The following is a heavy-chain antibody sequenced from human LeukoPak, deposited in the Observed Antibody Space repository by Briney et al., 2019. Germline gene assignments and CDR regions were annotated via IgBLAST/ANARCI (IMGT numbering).Heavy chain of an antibody. CDR1: GFSLNTSGVG. J-gene: IGHJ5*02. Sequence: SGPALVKPTQTLTLTCTFSGFSLNTSGVGVGWIRQPPGGALEWLALIYWDDDKRYRSSLKSRLTITKDTSKNQVVLTMSNMDPVDTATYYSAHYSAVIRTNWFDPWGQGTLVTVSS. V-gene: IGHV2-5*02. CDR2: IYWDDDK. D-gene: IGHD2-21*01. CDR3: AHYSAVIRTNWFDP.